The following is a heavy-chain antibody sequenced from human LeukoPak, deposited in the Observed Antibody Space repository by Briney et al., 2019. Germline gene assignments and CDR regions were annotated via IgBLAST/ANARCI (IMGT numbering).Heavy chain of an antibody. CDR2: INAGNGIT. Sequence: ASVKVSCEASGYTFSSYTMHWMRQAPGQMFEWMGWINAGNGITKYSQKFQGRVTITRDTSASTAYMELSSLRSEDTAVYYCARDASPPHDYWGQGTLVTVSS. CDR1: GYTFSSYT. CDR3: ARDASPPHDY. V-gene: IGHV1-3*01. J-gene: IGHJ4*02. D-gene: IGHD2-2*01.